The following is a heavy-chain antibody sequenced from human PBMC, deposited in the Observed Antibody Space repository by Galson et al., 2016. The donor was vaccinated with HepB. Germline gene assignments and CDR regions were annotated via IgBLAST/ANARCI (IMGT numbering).Heavy chain of an antibody. J-gene: IGHJ6*02. Sequence: SVKVSCKASGGTFSSYAISWVRQAPGQGLEWMGGIIPMFATTNYAQKFQGRVTITADESTSTAYMELNSLRSEDTAVYYCARRDGGDIVVAPVTIPLNKGNYYGMDVWGQGTTVTVSS. V-gene: IGHV1-69*13. CDR2: IIPMFATT. CDR1: GGTFSSYA. CDR3: ARRDGGDIVVAPVTIPLNKGNYYGMDV. D-gene: IGHD2-2*01.